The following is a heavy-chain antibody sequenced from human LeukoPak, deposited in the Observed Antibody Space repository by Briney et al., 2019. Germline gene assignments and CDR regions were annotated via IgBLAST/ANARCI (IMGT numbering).Heavy chain of an antibody. CDR2: INHSGST. V-gene: IGHV4-34*01. D-gene: IGHD6-19*01. CDR3: ARGLSGYSSFNWFDP. CDR1: GGSFSGYY. Sequence: PSETLSLTCAVYGGSFSGYYWSWIRQPPGKGLEWIGEINHSGSTNSNPSLKSRVTISVDTSKNQFSLELSSVTAADTAVYYCARGLSGYSSFNWFDPWGQGTLVTVSS. J-gene: IGHJ5*02.